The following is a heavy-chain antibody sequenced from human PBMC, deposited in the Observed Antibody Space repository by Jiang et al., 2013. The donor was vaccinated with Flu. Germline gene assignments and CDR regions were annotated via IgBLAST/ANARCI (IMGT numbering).Heavy chain of an antibody. CDR1: GFTFSLYS. V-gene: IGHV3-21*01. Sequence: QLVEVWGRPGQAWGSLRLSCAASGFTFSLYSMNWVRQAPGKGLEWVSAISSSSSYIHYGDSVKGRFTISRDNAKNSLYLHMNSLRAEDTAVYYCARDRPPAPDYESSGYDNDAFDIWGQGTMVTVSS. CDR3: ARDRPPAPDYESSGYDNDAFDI. J-gene: IGHJ3*02. D-gene: IGHD3-22*01. CDR2: ISSSSSYI.